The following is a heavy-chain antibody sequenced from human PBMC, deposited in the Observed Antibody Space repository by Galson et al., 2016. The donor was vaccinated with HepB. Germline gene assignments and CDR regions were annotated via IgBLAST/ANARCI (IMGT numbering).Heavy chain of an antibody. CDR2: ISSSSRYT. CDR3: ARVSVAEYYYYYMDV. V-gene: IGHV3-11*06. J-gene: IGHJ6*03. CDR1: GFTFSDYY. D-gene: IGHD6-19*01. Sequence: SLRLSCAASGFTFSDYYMSWICQAPGKGLEWVAYISSSSRYTNQADSVKGRFTISRDNAKKSLYLQMNSLRAEDTAVYYCARVSVAEYYYYYMDVWGKGTTVTVSS.